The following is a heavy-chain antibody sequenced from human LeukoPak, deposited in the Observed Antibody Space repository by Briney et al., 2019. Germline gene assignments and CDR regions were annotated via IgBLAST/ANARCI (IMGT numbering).Heavy chain of an antibody. CDR1: GFTFSSYV. CDR3: AKRPGNGYNYDFDY. D-gene: IGHD5-24*01. Sequence: GGSLRLSCAGSGFTFSSYVMSWVRQAPGKGLEWVCSISGSGGSTYYPDSVKGSITISRDNTQNTLYLKMNSLRADDTAVYYCAKRPGNGYNYDFDYWGQGTLVTVSS. J-gene: IGHJ4*02. CDR2: ISGSGGST. V-gene: IGHV3-23*01.